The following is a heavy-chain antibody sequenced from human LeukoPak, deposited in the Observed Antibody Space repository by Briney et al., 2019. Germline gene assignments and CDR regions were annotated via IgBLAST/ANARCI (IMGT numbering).Heavy chain of an antibody. CDR2: IKEDGGEK. J-gene: IGHJ4*02. Sequence: GGSLRLSCAASGFTFSTYAMTWVRQAPGKGLEWVAHIKEDGGEKHYVDPVKGRFTISRDNAKNSLYLQMNSLRAEDTAMYYCVRDRGYCSGGTCYALWDYWGQGTLVTVSS. V-gene: IGHV3-7*01. CDR3: VRDRGYCSGGTCYALWDY. D-gene: IGHD2-15*01. CDR1: GFTFSTYA.